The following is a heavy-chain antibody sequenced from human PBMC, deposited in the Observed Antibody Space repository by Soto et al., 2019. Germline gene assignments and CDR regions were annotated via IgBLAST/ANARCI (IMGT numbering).Heavy chain of an antibody. CDR1: GGSISSYY. CDR2: IYYSGST. D-gene: IGHD3-16*02. CDR3: ASGYDYIWGSYPNLAFDY. Sequence: SETLSLSCTVSGGSISSYYWSWIRQPPGKGLEWIGYIYYSGSTNYNPSLKSRVTISVDTSKNQFSLKLSSVTAADTAVYYCASGYDYIWGSYPNLAFDYWGQGTLVTVS. J-gene: IGHJ4*02. V-gene: IGHV4-59*01.